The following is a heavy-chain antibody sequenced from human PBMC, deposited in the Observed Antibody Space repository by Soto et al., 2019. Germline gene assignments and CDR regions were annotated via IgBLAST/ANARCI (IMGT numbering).Heavy chain of an antibody. CDR2: INHSGST. Sequence: SETLSLTCAVYGGSFSGYYWSWIRQPPGKGLEWIGEINHSGSTNYNPSLKSRVTISVDTSKNQFSLKLSSVTAADTAVYYCARASKIYPVGIWPGYYYYMDVWGKGTTVTVSS. CDR1: GGSFSGYY. V-gene: IGHV4-34*01. D-gene: IGHD2-15*01. J-gene: IGHJ6*03. CDR3: ARASKIYPVGIWPGYYYYMDV.